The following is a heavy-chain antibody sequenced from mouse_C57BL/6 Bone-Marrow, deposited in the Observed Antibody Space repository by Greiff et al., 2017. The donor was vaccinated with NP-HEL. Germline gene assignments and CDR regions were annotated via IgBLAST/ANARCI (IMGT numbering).Heavy chain of an antibody. V-gene: IGHV1-52*01. CDR1: GYTFTSYW. D-gene: IGHD1-1*01. Sequence: VQLQQPGAELVRPGSSVKLSCKASGYTFTSYWMHWVKQRPIQGLEWIGNIDPSDSETHYNQKFKDKATLTVDKSSSTAYMQLSSLPSEDSAVFYCARGGPITTGERWFAYWGQGTLVTGSA. CDR3: ARGGPITTGERWFAY. CDR2: IDPSDSET. J-gene: IGHJ3*01.